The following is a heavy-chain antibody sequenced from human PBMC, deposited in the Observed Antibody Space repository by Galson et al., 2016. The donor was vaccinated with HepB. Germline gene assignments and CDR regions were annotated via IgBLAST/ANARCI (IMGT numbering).Heavy chain of an antibody. D-gene: IGHD6-19*01. CDR1: GFIFTNFV. CDR3: AMGLWLATYGMDV. Sequence: LRLSCAASGFIFTNFVMSWVRKAPGKGLEWVSNISGDGGSRYYADSVKGRFTISRDNSKNTLYLQMNNLRAEDTAEYYCAMGLWLATYGMDVWGHGTTVTVSS. V-gene: IGHV3-23*01. J-gene: IGHJ6*02. CDR2: ISGDGGSR.